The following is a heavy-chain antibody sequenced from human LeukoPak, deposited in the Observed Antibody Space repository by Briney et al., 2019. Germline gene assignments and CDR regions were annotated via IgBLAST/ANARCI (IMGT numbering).Heavy chain of an antibody. CDR1: GGTFSSYA. J-gene: IGHJ6*03. D-gene: IGHD3-3*01. CDR2: MNPNSGNT. V-gene: IGHV1-8*03. Sequence: ASVKVSCKASGGTFSSYAISWVRQAPGQGLEWMGWMNPNSGNTGYAQKFQGRVTITRNTSISTAYMELSSLRSEDTAVYYCARGAPDFWSVYYMDVWGKGTTVTVSS. CDR3: ARGAPDFWSVYYMDV.